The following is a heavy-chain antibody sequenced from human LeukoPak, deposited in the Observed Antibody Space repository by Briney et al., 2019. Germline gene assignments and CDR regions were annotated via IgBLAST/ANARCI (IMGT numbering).Heavy chain of an antibody. CDR3: AKFQPRGRSSGSD. Sequence: VGSLRLSCAAPGYTFSGSTMSWVRQAPGEGLEWVSAISGCGGSTNYADSVKGRCTISRDNSKKTRYLQMNSLRAEDTAVYYCAKFQPRGRSSGSDWGQGTLVTVSS. V-gene: IGHV3-23*01. J-gene: IGHJ4*02. CDR2: ISGCGGST. CDR1: GYTFSGST. D-gene: IGHD3-10*01.